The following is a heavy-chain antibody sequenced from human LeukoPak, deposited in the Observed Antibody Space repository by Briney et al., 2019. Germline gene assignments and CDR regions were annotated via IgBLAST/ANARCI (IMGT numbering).Heavy chain of an antibody. D-gene: IGHD6-19*01. CDR1: GFAFSSYG. CDR3: ARRSGIAVAGAFDY. Sequence: QTGGSQRLSCAASGFAFSSYGMSWVRQAPGKGLEWVSAISGSGDSTYYADSVKGRFTISRDNSKNTLYLQMNSLRAEDTAVYYCARRSGIAVAGAFDYWGQGTLVTVSS. V-gene: IGHV3-23*01. CDR2: ISGSGDST. J-gene: IGHJ4*02.